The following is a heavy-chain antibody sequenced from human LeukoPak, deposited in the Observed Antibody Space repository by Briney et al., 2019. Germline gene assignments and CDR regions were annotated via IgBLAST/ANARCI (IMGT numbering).Heavy chain of an antibody. D-gene: IGHD3-22*01. V-gene: IGHV3-23*01. CDR3: AKDHGGANYYDSSGYAV. CDR2: ISGSGGST. CDR1: GFTFSSYA. J-gene: IGHJ4*02. Sequence: PGGSLRLSCAASGFTFSSYAMSWVRQAPGKGLEWVSAISGSGGSTYYADSVKGRFTISRDNPKNTLYLQMNSLRAEDTAVYYCAKDHGGANYYDSSGYAVWGQGTLVTVSS.